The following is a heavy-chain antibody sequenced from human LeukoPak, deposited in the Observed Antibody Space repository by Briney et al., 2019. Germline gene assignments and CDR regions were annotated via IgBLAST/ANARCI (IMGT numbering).Heavy chain of an antibody. V-gene: IGHV1-3*01. CDR3: ARGIWFGSLLYPYYFDY. CDR2: VNAGNGKT. CDR1: GYTFTGYA. Sequence: ASVKVSCMASGYTFTGYAMHWVRQAPGQRLECLGWVNAGNGKTKYSQEFQGRVTITRDTSASTAYMELSSLRSEDTAVYYCARGIWFGSLLYPYYFDYWGQGTLVTVSS. D-gene: IGHD3-10*01. J-gene: IGHJ4*02.